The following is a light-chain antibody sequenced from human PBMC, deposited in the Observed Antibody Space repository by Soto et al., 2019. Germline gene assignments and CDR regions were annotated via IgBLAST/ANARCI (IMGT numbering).Light chain of an antibody. CDR1: QGIRND. CDR3: LQDDRYPRT. V-gene: IGKV1-6*01. J-gene: IGKJ2*01. Sequence: AIQMTQSPSSLSASVGDRVTITCRASQGIRNDLGWYQQKPGTAPKLLIYAASNLQSGVPSRFSASGSGTDFTLTISTLQPEDFATYYCLQDDRYPRTFGQGTKLEMK. CDR2: AAS.